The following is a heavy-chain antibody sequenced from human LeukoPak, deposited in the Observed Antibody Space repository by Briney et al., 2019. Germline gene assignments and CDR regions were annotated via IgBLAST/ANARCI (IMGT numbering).Heavy chain of an antibody. CDR2: INHSGST. Sequence: SETLSLTCAVYGGSFSAYYWTWIRQPPGKGLEWIGEINHSGSTNYNPSLKSRVTISVDTSKTQFSLKLSSVTAADTAVYYCALWIASRQASFDYWGQGTLVTVSS. D-gene: IGHD2-21*01. V-gene: IGHV4-34*01. CDR3: ALWIASRQASFDY. J-gene: IGHJ4*02. CDR1: GGSFSAYY.